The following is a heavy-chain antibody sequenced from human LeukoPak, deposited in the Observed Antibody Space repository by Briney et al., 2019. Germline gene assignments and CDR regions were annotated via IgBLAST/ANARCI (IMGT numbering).Heavy chain of an antibody. CDR3: ARADGSGNFLFYFDS. D-gene: IGHD3-10*01. CDR1: GYTFTNYW. CDR2: VYPYDSDT. Sequence: GEALKISCKTSGYTFTNYWIGWVRQMHGKDLEWMGIVYPYDSDTTYSPSFQGQVTISVDKSITAAYLHWSSLKASDAAIYYCARADGSGNFLFYFDSWGPGTLVTVSS. V-gene: IGHV5-51*01. J-gene: IGHJ4*02.